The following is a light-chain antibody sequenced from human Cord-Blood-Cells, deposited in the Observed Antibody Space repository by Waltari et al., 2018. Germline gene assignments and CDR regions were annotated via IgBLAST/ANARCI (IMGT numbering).Light chain of an antibody. CDR3: QQYGSSPLT. V-gene: IGKV3-20*01. CDR1: QSVSSSY. J-gene: IGKJ4*01. CDR2: GAS. Sequence: EIVLTQSPGTLSLSPGERATLSCRASQSVSSSYLAWYQQKPGQAPRLLIDGASSRANGIPDRFSGSGSGTDFTLTISRLEPEDFAGYDCQQYGSSPLTVGGGTKVEIK.